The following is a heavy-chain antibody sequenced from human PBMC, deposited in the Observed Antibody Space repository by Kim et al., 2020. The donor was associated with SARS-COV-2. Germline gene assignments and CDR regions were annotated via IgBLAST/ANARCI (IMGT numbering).Heavy chain of an antibody. CDR3: ARALIVATITEWFDP. CDR1: GFTFSSCA. D-gene: IGHD5-12*01. V-gene: IGHV3-30*04. Sequence: GGSLRLSCAASGFTFSSCAMHWVRQAPGKGLEWVAVISYDGSNKYYADSVKGRFTISRDNSKNTLYLQMNSLRAEDTAVYYCARALIVATITEWFDPWGQGTLVTVSS. J-gene: IGHJ5*02. CDR2: ISYDGSNK.